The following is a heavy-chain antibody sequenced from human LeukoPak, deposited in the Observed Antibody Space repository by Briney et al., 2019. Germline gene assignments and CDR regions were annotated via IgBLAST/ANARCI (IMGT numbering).Heavy chain of an antibody. CDR3: ARDTPGWAVAGNDAFDI. J-gene: IGHJ3*02. CDR1: GGSISSYY. V-gene: IGHV4-39*02. D-gene: IGHD6-19*01. Sequence: PSETLSLTCTVSGGSISSYYWSWIRQPPGKGLEWIGSIYDSGSTYYNPSLKSRVTISVDTSKNQFSLKLNSVTAADTAVYYCARDTPGWAVAGNDAFDIWGQGTMVTVSS. CDR2: IYDSGST.